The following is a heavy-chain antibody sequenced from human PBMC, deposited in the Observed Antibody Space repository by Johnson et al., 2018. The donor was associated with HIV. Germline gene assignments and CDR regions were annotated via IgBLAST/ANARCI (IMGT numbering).Heavy chain of an antibody. CDR1: GFTFSSYE. Sequence: VLLVESGGGLVQPGGSLRLSCAASGFTFSSYEMNWVRQAPGKGLEWVSYISSSGSTIYYADSVKGRFTISRDNAKNSLYLQMNSLRAEDTAVYYCARPPLIVPAAPNAFDIWGQGTLVTVSS. J-gene: IGHJ3*02. V-gene: IGHV3-48*03. CDR3: ARPPLIVPAAPNAFDI. D-gene: IGHD2-2*01. CDR2: ISSSGSTI.